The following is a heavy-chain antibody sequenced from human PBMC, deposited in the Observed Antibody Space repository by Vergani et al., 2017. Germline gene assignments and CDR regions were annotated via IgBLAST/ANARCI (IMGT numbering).Heavy chain of an antibody. Sequence: QVQLQESGPGLVKPSETLSLTCTVSGGSISSYYWSWIRQPPGKGLEWIGYIYYSGSTNYNPSLKSRVTISVDTSKNQFSLKLSSVTAADTALYYCASHYYGSGSYLDYWGQGTLVTVSS. CDR2: IYYSGST. CDR3: ASHYYGSGSYLDY. D-gene: IGHD3-10*01. CDR1: GGSISSYY. J-gene: IGHJ4*02. V-gene: IGHV4-59*01.